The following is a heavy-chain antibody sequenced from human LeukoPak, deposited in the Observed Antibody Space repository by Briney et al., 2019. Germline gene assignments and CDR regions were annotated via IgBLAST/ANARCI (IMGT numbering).Heavy chain of an antibody. D-gene: IGHD2-8*01. J-gene: IGHJ4*02. V-gene: IGHV4-61*09. CDR3: ARSKWPTPSGFDY. CDR2: IHTSGST. CDR1: GGSISSGSYY. Sequence: SETLSLTCTVSGGSISSGSYYWNWIRQPAGKGLEWIGQIHTSGSTSCNPSLKSRVTISVDTSKNQFSLKLSAVTAADTAVYYCARSKWPTPSGFDYWGQGTLVTVSS.